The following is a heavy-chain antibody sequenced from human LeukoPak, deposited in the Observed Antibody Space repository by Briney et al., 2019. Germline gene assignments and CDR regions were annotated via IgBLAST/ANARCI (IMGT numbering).Heavy chain of an antibody. J-gene: IGHJ6*03. CDR2: IYTSGST. CDR1: GGSISSYY. D-gene: IGHD3-3*01. CDR3: ARDRHITIFGVGLYYYMDV. Sequence: SETLSLTCTVSGGSISSYYWSWIRQPAGKGLEWIGRIYTSGSTNYNPSLKSRVTMSVDTSKNQFSLKLSSVTAADTAVYYCARDRHITIFGVGLYYYMDVWGKGTTVTVSS. V-gene: IGHV4-4*07.